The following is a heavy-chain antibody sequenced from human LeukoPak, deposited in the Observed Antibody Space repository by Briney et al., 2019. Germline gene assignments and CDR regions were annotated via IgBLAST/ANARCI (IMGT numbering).Heavy chain of an antibody. J-gene: IGHJ4*02. CDR2: MNPNSGNT. CDR3: AVSFTPSIIMVRGVPPIDY. D-gene: IGHD3-10*01. V-gene: IGHV1-8*01. CDR1: GYTFTSYD. Sequence: GASVKVSCKASGYTFTSYDINWVRQATGQGLEWMGWMNPNSGNTGYAQKFQGRVTMTRNTSISTAYMELSSLRSEDTAVYYCAVSFTPSIIMVRGVPPIDYWGQGTLVTVSS.